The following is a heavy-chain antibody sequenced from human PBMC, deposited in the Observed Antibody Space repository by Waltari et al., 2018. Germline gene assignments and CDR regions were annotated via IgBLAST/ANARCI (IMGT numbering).Heavy chain of an antibody. J-gene: IGHJ5*02. Sequence: QVQPVQSGVEVKKAGSSVNISCKASGGTFSSKFSINWVRQAPGQGLEWMGGITPVAGTTNYAQRFQGRLTITAGESTTTAYMALSSLRSEDTAVYYCATGQYSGYDKDSWFAPWGQGTLVTVSS. CDR3: ATGQYSGYDKDSWFAP. V-gene: IGHV1-69*01. CDR1: GGTFSSKFS. CDR2: ITPVAGTT. D-gene: IGHD5-12*01.